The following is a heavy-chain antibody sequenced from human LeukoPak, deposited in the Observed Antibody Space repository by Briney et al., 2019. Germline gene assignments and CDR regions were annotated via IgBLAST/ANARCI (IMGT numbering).Heavy chain of an antibody. CDR1: GFTFSSDA. CDR2: ISASGGLT. D-gene: IGHD4-11*01. V-gene: IGHV3-23*01. Sequence: PGGSLRLSCAASGFTFSSDAMSWVRQAPGKGLEWVSAISASGGLTYYSDSVKGRFTISRDNSKITLYLQMNSLRADDTAVYYCAKGGSSYSEMDYWGQGTLVTVSS. CDR3: AKGGSSYSEMDY. J-gene: IGHJ4*02.